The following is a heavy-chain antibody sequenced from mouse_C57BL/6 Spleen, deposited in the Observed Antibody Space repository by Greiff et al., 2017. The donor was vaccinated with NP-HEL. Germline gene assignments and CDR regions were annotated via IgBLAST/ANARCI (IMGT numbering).Heavy chain of an antibody. CDR3: ARSGYYGSSFAY. Sequence: VQLQQPGAELVRPGSSVKLSCKASGYTFTSYWMHWVKQRPIQGLEWIGNIDPSDSETHYNQKFKDKATLTVDKSSSTAYMQLSSLTSEDSAVYYCARSGYYGSSFAYWGQGTLVTVSA. J-gene: IGHJ3*01. D-gene: IGHD1-1*01. V-gene: IGHV1-52*01. CDR2: IDPSDSET. CDR1: GYTFTSYW.